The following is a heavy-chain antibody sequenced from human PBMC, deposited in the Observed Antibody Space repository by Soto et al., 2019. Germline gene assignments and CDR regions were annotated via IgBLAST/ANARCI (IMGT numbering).Heavy chain of an antibody. V-gene: IGHV4-34*01. CDR1: GGSFSGYY. CDR3: ARGNTVTTFGSYYYYYYGMDV. Sequence: ETLSLTCAVYGGSFSGYYGSWIRQPPGKGLEWIGEINHSGSTNYNPSLKSRVTISVDTSKNQFSLKLSSVTAADTAVYYCARGNTVTTFGSYYYYYYGMDVWGQGTTVTVSS. CDR2: INHSGST. J-gene: IGHJ6*02. D-gene: IGHD4-17*01.